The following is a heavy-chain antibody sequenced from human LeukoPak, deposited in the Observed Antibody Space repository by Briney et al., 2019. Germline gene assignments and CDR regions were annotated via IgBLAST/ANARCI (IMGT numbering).Heavy chain of an antibody. CDR1: GYTLIELS. J-gene: IGHJ5*02. V-gene: IGHV1-24*01. Sequence: ASVKVSCTVSGYTLIELSMNWVRQAPGKGLEWMGSFDHKDGETIYAQKFQGRVTMTEDTSTDTAYMELSSLRSEDTAVYYCAAESRILLNNWFDPWGQGTLVTVSS. CDR2: FDHKDGET. D-gene: IGHD2/OR15-2a*01. CDR3: AAESRILLNNWFDP.